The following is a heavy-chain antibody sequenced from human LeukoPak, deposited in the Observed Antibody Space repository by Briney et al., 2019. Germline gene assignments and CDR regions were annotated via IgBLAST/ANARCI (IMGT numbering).Heavy chain of an antibody. J-gene: IGHJ4*02. CDR2: ISSSSDPI. CDR3: ARAMRSGYDY. CDR1: GFTFSGSA. D-gene: IGHD5-12*01. Sequence: GGSLRLSCAASGFTFSGSAMSWVRQAPGKRLEWVSYISSSSDPIYYADSVKGRFTISRDNAENSLYLQMNSLRDEDTAVYYCARAMRSGYDYWGQGTLVTVSS. V-gene: IGHV3-48*02.